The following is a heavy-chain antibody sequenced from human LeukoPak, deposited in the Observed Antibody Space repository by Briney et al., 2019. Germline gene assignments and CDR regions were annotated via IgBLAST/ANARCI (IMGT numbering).Heavy chain of an antibody. J-gene: IGHJ4*02. CDR3: ARSYSSGLRNPRFDY. Sequence: ASVKVSCKASGYTFTSYYMHWVRQAPGQGLEWMGIINPGGGSTSYAQKFQGRVTMTRDMSTSTVYMELSSLRSEDTAVYYCARSYSSGLRNPRFDYWGQGTLVTVSS. V-gene: IGHV1-46*01. D-gene: IGHD6-19*01. CDR2: INPGGGST. CDR1: GYTFTSYY.